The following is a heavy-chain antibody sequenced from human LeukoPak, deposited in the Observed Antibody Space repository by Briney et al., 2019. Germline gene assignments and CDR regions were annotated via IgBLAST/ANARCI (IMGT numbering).Heavy chain of an antibody. CDR2: INHSGST. V-gene: IGHV4-34*01. Sequence: MSSETLSLTCTVSGGSISNYYWSWIRQPPGKGLEWIGEINHSGSTNYNPSLKSRVTISVDTSKDQFSLKLSSVTAADTAVYYCARHELIRRRVTRIAAAGTRYWGQGTLVTVSS. CDR1: GGSISNYY. D-gene: IGHD6-13*01. CDR3: ARHELIRRRVTRIAAAGTRY. J-gene: IGHJ4*02.